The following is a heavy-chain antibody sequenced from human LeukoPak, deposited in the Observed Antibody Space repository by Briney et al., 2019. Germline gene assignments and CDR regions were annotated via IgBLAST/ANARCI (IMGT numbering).Heavy chain of an antibody. Sequence: PSGTLSLTCAVSGDSISNSHWWSWVRQSPGKGLERIGEIYHTGSPHQHPSLKSRVSLSVDTSKNQFSLKLNSVTAADTAVYYCARGGGTMVRGLITPFDYWGQGTLVTVSS. J-gene: IGHJ4*02. CDR1: GDSISNSHW. V-gene: IGHV4-4*02. D-gene: IGHD3-10*01. CDR2: IYHTGSP. CDR3: ARGGGTMVRGLITPFDY.